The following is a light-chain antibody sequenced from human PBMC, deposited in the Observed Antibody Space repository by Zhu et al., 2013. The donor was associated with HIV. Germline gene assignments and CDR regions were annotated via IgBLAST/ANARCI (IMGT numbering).Light chain of an antibody. CDR2: GAS. V-gene: IGKV3-20*01. J-gene: IGKJ2*03. CDR1: QFVTSNS. Sequence: EIVLTQSPDTLSLSPGERATLSCRASQFVTSNSLAWYQQKFGQAPRLLIYGASTRALGVPDRFIGSGSGTDFTLTIRSLEPEDFAVYFCQQYGSSPYSFGQGTKLEIK. CDR3: QQYGSSPYS.